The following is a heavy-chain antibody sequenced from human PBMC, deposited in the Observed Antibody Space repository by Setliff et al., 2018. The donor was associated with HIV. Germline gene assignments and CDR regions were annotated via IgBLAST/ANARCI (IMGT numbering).Heavy chain of an antibody. J-gene: IGHJ4*02. V-gene: IGHV1-46*01. CDR3: ARLRPTAFFGY. CDR2: INPHGGST. Sequence: GALVKVSCKASGYSFINYGISWVRQAPGQGLEWMGVINPHGGSTNYAQRFQGRVTMTRDTSTSTVYMELSSLRSDDTAVYYCARLRPTAFFGYWGQGTLVTVSS. D-gene: IGHD3-3*01. CDR1: GYSFINYG.